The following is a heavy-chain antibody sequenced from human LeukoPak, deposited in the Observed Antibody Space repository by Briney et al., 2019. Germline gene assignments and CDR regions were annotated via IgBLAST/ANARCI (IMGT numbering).Heavy chain of an antibody. J-gene: IGHJ3*02. CDR2: IYYSGST. CDR3: ARRDEVVYAFDI. CDR1: GGSISSSSYY. D-gene: IGHD2-15*01. Sequence: SETLSLTCTVSGGSISSSSYYWGWIRQPPGKGLEWIGGIYYSGSTYYNPSLKSRVTISVDTSKNQFSLKLSSVTAADTAVYYCARRDEVVYAFDIWGQGTMVTVSS. V-gene: IGHV4-39*01.